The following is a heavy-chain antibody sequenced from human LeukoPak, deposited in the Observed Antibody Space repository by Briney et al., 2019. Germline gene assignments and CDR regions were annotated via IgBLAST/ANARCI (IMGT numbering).Heavy chain of an antibody. Sequence: ASVKVSCKASGYTFTSYYMHWVRQAPGQGLEWMGILNPSGGSTSYAQKFQGRVTMTRDTSTSTVYMELSSLRSEDTAVYYCARGPITMIVVVTIFDYWGQGTLVTVSS. V-gene: IGHV1-46*01. CDR3: ARGPITMIVVVTIFDY. CDR1: GYTFTSYY. D-gene: IGHD3-22*01. CDR2: LNPSGGST. J-gene: IGHJ4*02.